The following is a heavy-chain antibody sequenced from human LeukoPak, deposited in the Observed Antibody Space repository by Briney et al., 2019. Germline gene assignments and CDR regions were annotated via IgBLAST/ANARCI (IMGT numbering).Heavy chain of an antibody. CDR3: ARDVQGQRLKDY. CDR2: FNPNSGGT. D-gene: IGHD6-25*01. CDR1: GYTFTGYY. J-gene: IGHJ4*02. Sequence: ASVKVSCKASGYTFTGYYMHWVRQAPGQGLEWMGWFNPNSGGTNYAQKFQGRVTMTRETSISTAYMELSRLGSDDTAVYYCARDVQGQRLKDYWGQGTLVTVSS. V-gene: IGHV1-2*02.